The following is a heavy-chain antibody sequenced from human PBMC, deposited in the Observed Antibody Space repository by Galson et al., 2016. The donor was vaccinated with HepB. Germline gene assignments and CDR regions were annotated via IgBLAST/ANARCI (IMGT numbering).Heavy chain of an antibody. CDR1: SGSISTYY. Sequence: SETLSLTCTVSSGSISTYYWSWIRQPPGKRLEWIGHIYYTGTTTYNPSLNGRVTMSVDTSKNQFSLKLSSLTAADTAFYYCARLTRYSLSPYYFDYWGQGTLVTVSS. V-gene: IGHV4-59*01. CDR3: ARLTRYSLSPYYFDY. CDR2: IYYTGTT. J-gene: IGHJ4*02. D-gene: IGHD3-16*02.